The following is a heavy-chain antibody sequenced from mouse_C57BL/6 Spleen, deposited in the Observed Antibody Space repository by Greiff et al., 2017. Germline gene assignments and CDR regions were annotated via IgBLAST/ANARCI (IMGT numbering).Heavy chain of an antibody. Sequence: VQLQQSGAELMKPGASVKLSCKATGYTFTGYWIEWVKQRPGHGLEWIGEILPGSGSTNYNEKFKGKATFTADTSSSHGLMQLRSQATEDSAIYYCARKSNMEYFDYWGQGTTLTVSS. CDR3: ARKSNMEYFDY. J-gene: IGHJ2*01. V-gene: IGHV1-9*01. D-gene: IGHD2-1*01. CDR1: GYTFTGYW. CDR2: ILPGSGST.